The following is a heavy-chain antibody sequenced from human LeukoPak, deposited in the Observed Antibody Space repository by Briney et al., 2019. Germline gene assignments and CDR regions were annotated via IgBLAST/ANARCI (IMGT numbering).Heavy chain of an antibody. J-gene: IGHJ4*02. CDR2: ISGSGGST. D-gene: IGHD6-19*01. Sequence: GALRLSCAASGFTFSSYAMSWVRQAPGKGLKWVSAISGSGGSTYYADSVKGRFTISRDNSKNTLYLQMNSLRAEDTAVYYCAKGTSSGWYDYFDYWGQGTLVTVSS. CDR1: GFTFSSYA. CDR3: AKGTSSGWYDYFDY. V-gene: IGHV3-23*01.